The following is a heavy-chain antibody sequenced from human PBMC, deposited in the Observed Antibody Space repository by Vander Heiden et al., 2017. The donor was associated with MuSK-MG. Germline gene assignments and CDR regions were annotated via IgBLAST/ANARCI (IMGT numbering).Heavy chain of an antibody. CDR1: GFTLSSHG. Sequence: QVQLVESGGGVVQPGRSLRLSCAESGFTLSSHGVDWVRQAPGKGLEWVAVIWYDGSNKYYADSVKGRFTISRDNSKNTLYLQMNSLRAEDTAVYYCARDRVTTVTPDYYYGMDVWGQGTTVTVSS. V-gene: IGHV3-33*01. CDR2: IWYDGSNK. J-gene: IGHJ6*02. D-gene: IGHD4-17*01. CDR3: ARDRVTTVTPDYYYGMDV.